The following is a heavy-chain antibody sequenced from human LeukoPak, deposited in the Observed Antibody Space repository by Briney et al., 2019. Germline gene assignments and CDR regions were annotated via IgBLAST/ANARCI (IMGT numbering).Heavy chain of an antibody. V-gene: IGHV3-74*01. CDR1: GFTFSNYW. J-gene: IGHJ6*02. Sequence: GGSLRLSCAASGFTFSNYWVHWVRQAPGKGLVWVSRINPDGSTINYADSVKGRFTISRDNSKNTLYLQMNSLRAEDTAVYYCAKIAVAGPFSYYYGMDVWGQGTTVTVSS. D-gene: IGHD6-19*01. CDR3: AKIAVAGPFSYYYGMDV. CDR2: INPDGSTI.